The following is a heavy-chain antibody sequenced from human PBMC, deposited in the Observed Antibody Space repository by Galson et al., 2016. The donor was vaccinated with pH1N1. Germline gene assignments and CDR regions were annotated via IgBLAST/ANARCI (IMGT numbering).Heavy chain of an antibody. J-gene: IGHJ3*02. V-gene: IGHV3-74*01. Sequence: SLRLSCSASGFTFSRYWMHWVRQGPGKGLVWVSRINSDGSSRSHADSVEGRFTISRDNAKKTLYLQMNSLRAEDTGVYYCKRDRAFGDYVGASDIWGQGTMVTVSS. CDR1: GFTFSRYW. D-gene: IGHD2-21*02. CDR3: KRDRAFGDYVGASDI. CDR2: INSDGSSR.